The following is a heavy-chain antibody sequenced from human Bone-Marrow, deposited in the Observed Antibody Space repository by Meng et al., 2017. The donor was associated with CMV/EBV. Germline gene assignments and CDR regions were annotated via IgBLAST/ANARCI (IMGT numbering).Heavy chain of an antibody. CDR2: IRYDGSNK. CDR1: GFTFSSSG. Sequence: GGSLRLSCAASGFTFSSSGMHWVRQAPGKGLEWVAFIRYDGSNKYYADSVKGRFTISRDNSKNTLYLQMNSLRAEDTAVYYCATGPYSGSYFDYWGRGTLVTVSS. CDR3: ATGPYSGSYFDY. D-gene: IGHD1-26*01. V-gene: IGHV3-30*02. J-gene: IGHJ4*02.